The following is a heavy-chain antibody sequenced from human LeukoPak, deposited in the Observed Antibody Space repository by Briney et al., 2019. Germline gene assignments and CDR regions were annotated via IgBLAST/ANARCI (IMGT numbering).Heavy chain of an antibody. J-gene: IGHJ4*02. CDR2: INHSGST. Sequence: SETLSLTCAVYGGSFSGYYWSWIRQPPGKGLEWIGEINHSGSTNYNPSLKSRVTISVDTSKNQFSLKLSSVTAADTAVYYCARGRLGGGSINYFDYWGQGTLVTVSS. CDR1: GGSFSGYY. CDR3: ARGRLGGGSINYFDY. D-gene: IGHD2-15*01. V-gene: IGHV4-34*01.